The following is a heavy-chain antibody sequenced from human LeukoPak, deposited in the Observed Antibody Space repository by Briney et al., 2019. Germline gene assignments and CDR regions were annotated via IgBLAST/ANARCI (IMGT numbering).Heavy chain of an antibody. CDR3: ARAPGTRQDY. CDR2: ISSSGSTI. Sequence: PGGSLRLSCAASGFTFSSYEMNWVRQAPGKGLDWVSYISSSGSTIYYADSVKGRFTISRDNAKNSLYLQMNSLRAEDTAVYYCARAPGTRQDYWGQGTLVTVSS. J-gene: IGHJ4*02. V-gene: IGHV3-48*03. CDR1: GFTFSSYE.